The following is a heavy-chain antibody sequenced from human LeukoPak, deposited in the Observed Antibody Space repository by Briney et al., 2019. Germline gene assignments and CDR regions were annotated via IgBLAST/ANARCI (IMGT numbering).Heavy chain of an antibody. CDR1: GFTFSSYA. CDR3: AKSSWGYNSGWFDS. J-gene: IGHJ5*01. CDR2: ISATT. Sequence: GGSLRLSCAASGFTFSSYAMSWVRQAPGKGLEWVSAISATTYYADSVRGRFTISRDNSKYTMFLQMNSLRDEDTAIYYCAKSSWGYNSGWFDSWGQGTLVTVSS. V-gene: IGHV3-23*01. D-gene: IGHD6-19*01.